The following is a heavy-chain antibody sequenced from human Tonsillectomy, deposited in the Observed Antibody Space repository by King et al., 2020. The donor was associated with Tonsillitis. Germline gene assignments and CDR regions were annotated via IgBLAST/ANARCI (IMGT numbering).Heavy chain of an antibody. V-gene: IGHV3-53*01. Sequence: QLVQSGGGLIQPGGSLRLSCSASGFNVSRHYISWVPQAPGKGVECVSVIYSGCSTYYAKTVTGPVTISIDNSKNTLYLYMNSLRAEDTAVYYCARDWYSSGLFDPWGQGTLVTVSS. D-gene: IGHD5-18*01. CDR1: GFNVSRHY. CDR3: ARDWYSSGLFDP. J-gene: IGHJ5*02. CDR2: IYSGCST.